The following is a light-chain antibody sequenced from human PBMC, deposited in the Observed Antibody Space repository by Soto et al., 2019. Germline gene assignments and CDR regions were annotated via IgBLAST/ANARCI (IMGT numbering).Light chain of an antibody. CDR3: QHYDSASYT. V-gene: IGKV1-27*01. CDR1: QGISNY. CDR2: AAS. Sequence: DIQMTQSPSSLSASVGDRVTITCRASQGISNYLAWYQLKPGRVPNLLIYAASTLQSGVPSRFRGSGSGTDFTLTISSLQPEDVATYYCQHYDSASYTFGQGTKLEIK. J-gene: IGKJ2*01.